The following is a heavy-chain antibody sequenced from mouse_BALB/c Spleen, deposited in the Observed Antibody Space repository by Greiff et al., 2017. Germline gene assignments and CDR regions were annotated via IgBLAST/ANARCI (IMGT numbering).Heavy chain of an antibody. CDR3: ARYPITTVGY. CDR2: INPSSGYT. J-gene: IGHJ2*01. V-gene: IGHV1-4*02. CDR1: GYTFTSYT. Sequence: VQLQQSAAELARPGASVKMSCKASGYTFTSYTMHWVKQRPGQGLEWIGYINPSSGYTEYNQKFKDKTTLTADKSSSTAYTQLSSLTSEDSAVYYCARYPITTVGYWGQGTTLTVSS. D-gene: IGHD1-1*01.